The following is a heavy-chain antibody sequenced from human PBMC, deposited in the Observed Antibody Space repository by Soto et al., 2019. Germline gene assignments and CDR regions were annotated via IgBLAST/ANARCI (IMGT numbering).Heavy chain of an antibody. CDR1: GYTFTGYY. CDR2: INPNSGGT. Sequence: QVQLVQSGAEVKKPGASVKVSCKASGYTFTGYYMHWVRQAPGQGLEWMGWINPNSGGTNYAQKFQGWVTMTRDTYISTAYMELSRLRSDDTAVYYCARGRYSSSSYYYYYMDVWGKGTTVTVSS. CDR3: ARGRYSSSSYYYYYMDV. D-gene: IGHD6-6*01. V-gene: IGHV1-2*04. J-gene: IGHJ6*03.